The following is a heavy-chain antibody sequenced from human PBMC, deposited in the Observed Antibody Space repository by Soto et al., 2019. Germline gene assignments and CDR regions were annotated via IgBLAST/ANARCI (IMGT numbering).Heavy chain of an antibody. J-gene: IGHJ6*02. CDR3: ASPQDCSSTSRYIDRRNDYYGMDV. Sequence: SVKVSCKASGGTFSSYAISWVRQAPGQGLEWMGGIIPIFGTANYAQKFQGRVTITADKSTSTAYMELSSLRYEDTAVYYCASPQDCSSTSRYIDRRNDYYGMDVWGQGTTVTVSS. D-gene: IGHD2-2*02. V-gene: IGHV1-69*06. CDR2: IIPIFGTA. CDR1: GGTFSSYA.